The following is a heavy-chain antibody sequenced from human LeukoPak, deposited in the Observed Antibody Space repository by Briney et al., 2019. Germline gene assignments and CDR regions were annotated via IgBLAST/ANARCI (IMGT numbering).Heavy chain of an antibody. V-gene: IGHV4-59*08. J-gene: IGHJ5*02. CDR2: IYYSGST. Sequence: SETLSLTCTVSGGSISSYYWSWIRQPPGKGLEWIGYIYYSGSTNYNPSLRSRVTISVDTSKNQFSLKLSSVTAADTAVYYCARHLRQGLLGYSSSSAWFDPWGQGTLVTVSS. CDR3: ARHLRQGLLGYSSSSAWFDP. D-gene: IGHD6-13*01. CDR1: GGSISSYY.